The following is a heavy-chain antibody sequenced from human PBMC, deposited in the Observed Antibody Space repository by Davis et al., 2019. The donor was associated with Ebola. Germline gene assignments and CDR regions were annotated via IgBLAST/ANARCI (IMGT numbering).Heavy chain of an antibody. V-gene: IGHV3-21*04. J-gene: IGHJ6*02. D-gene: IGHD1-1*01. CDR3: AKLRDVWLNVYNMDV. CDR1: GFTFSSYG. CDR2: ISSTNSYI. Sequence: PGGSLRLSCAASGFTFSSYGMNWVRQAPGKGLEWVSAISSTNSYIYYADSVRGRFTISRDNAKNSLYLQMNSLRAEDTAVYYCAKLRDVWLNVYNMDVWGQGTLVTVSS.